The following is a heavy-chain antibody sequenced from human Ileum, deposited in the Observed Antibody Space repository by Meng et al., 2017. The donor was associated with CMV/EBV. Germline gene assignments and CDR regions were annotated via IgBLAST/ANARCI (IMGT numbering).Heavy chain of an antibody. Sequence: GESLKISCAASGFTFSYYYMSGVRKAPGKGLEWVALINQVGSQEYYVDSVKGRFTISRDNAKNSLFLQLASLRPEDTAVYFCARDIGWGHSDYWGQGTLVTVSS. V-gene: IGHV3-7*01. D-gene: IGHD7-27*01. J-gene: IGHJ4*02. CDR2: INQVGSQE. CDR3: ARDIGWGHSDY. CDR1: GFTFSYYY.